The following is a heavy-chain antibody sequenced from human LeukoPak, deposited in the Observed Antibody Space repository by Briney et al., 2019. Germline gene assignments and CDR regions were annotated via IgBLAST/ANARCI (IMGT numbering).Heavy chain of an antibody. CDR2: IDPSGGST. CDR1: GYTFTSYY. V-gene: IGHV1-46*01. J-gene: IGHJ6*03. CDR3: ARGPSITMVRGGQWYYYMDV. Sequence: ASVKVSCKASGYTFTSYYIHWVRQDPAQGLEWMGLIDPSGGSTNYAQKFQGRVTMTRDTSTSTVYMELSSLRSEDTAVYYCARGPSITMVRGGQWYYYMDVWGKGTTVTISS. D-gene: IGHD3-10*01.